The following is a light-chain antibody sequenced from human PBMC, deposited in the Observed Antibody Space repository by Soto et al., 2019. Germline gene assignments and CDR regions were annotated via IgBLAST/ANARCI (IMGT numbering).Light chain of an antibody. CDR2: DVS. Sequence: QSVLTQPASVSGSPGQSITISCTGTSSDVGGYNYVSWYQQHPGKAPKLMIYDVSNRPSGVSNRFSGSKSGNTASLTISGLQAEDEADYYCSPYTTSGSLVFGGGTKVTVL. V-gene: IGLV2-14*01. CDR3: SPYTTSGSLV. CDR1: SSDVGGYNY. J-gene: IGLJ2*01.